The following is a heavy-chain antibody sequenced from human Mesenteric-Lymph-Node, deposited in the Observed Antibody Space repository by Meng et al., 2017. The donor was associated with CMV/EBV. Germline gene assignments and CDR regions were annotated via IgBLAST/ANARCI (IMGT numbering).Heavy chain of an antibody. V-gene: IGHV3-48*03. D-gene: IGHD3-3*01. CDR2: ISSSGSTI. J-gene: IGHJ6*02. CDR1: GFTFSSYE. Sequence: GGSLRLSCAASGFTFSSYEMNWVRQAPGKGLEWVSYISSSGSTIYYADSVKGRFTISRDNAKNSLYLQMNSLRAEDTAVYYCARDARITIFGVVYYYGMDVWGQGTTVTVSS. CDR3: ARDARITIFGVVYYYGMDV.